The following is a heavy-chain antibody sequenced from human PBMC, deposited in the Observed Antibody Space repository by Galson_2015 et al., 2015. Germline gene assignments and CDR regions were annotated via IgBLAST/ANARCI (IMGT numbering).Heavy chain of an antibody. J-gene: IGHJ4*02. CDR3: TTLNHYDSSGYYYVPFDY. D-gene: IGHD3-22*01. Sequence: SLRLSCAASGFTFSNAWMSWVRQAPGKGLEWVGRIKSKTDGGTTDYAAPVKGRFTISRDDSKNTLYLQMNSLKTEDTAVYYCTTLNHYDSSGYYYVPFDYWGQGTLVTVSS. CDR1: GFTFSNAW. V-gene: IGHV3-15*01. CDR2: IKSKTDGGTT.